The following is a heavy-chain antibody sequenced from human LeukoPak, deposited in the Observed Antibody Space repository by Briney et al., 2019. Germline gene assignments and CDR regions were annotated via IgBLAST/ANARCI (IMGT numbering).Heavy chain of an antibody. Sequence: GGSLRLSCAASGFTFSDYYMSWIRQAPGKGLEWVSYISSSGSTIYYADSVKGRFTISRDNAKNSLYLQMNSLRAEDTAVYYCARDILTGSQSRFQHWGQGTLVTVSS. CDR2: ISSSGSTI. V-gene: IGHV3-11*04. J-gene: IGHJ1*01. D-gene: IGHD3-9*01. CDR1: GFTFSDYY. CDR3: ARDILTGSQSRFQH.